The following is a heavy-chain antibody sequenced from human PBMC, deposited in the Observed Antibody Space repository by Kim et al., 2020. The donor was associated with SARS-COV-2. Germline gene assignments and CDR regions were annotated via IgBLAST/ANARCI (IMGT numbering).Heavy chain of an antibody. Sequence: SETLSLTCTVSGGSISSSSYYWGWIRQPPGKGLEWIGSIYYSGSTYYNPSLKSRVTISVDTSKNQFSLKLSSVTAADTAVYYCARKLVVVTAILWFDPWGQGTLVTVSS. J-gene: IGHJ5*02. CDR1: GGSISSSSYY. D-gene: IGHD2-21*02. V-gene: IGHV4-39*01. CDR2: IYYSGST. CDR3: ARKLVVVTAILWFDP.